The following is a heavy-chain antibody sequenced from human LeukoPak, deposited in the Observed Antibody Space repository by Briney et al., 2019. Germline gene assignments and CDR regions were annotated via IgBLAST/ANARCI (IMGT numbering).Heavy chain of an antibody. V-gene: IGHV1-18*01. D-gene: IGHD3-10*01. J-gene: IGHJ5*02. CDR3: ARGGSQTMVRGVDRVWFDP. CDR2: ISAYNGNT. CDR1: GYTFTSYG. Sequence: ASVKVSCKASGYTFTSYGISWVRQAPGQGLEWMGWISAYNGNTNYAQKLQGRVTMTTDTSTSTAYMELRSLRSDDTAVYYCARGGSQTMVRGVDRVWFDPWGQGTLVTVSS.